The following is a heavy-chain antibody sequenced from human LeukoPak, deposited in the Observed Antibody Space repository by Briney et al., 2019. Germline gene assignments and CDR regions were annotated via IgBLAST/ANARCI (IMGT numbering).Heavy chain of an antibody. J-gene: IGHJ4*02. CDR3: ARSVSSSWPTGVFDY. CDR1: GGSISSSAYY. D-gene: IGHD6-13*01. Sequence: SETLSLTCTVSGGSISSSAYYWGWIRQPPGKGLEWIGSIYYSGTTYYNPSLKSRVTISVDTSKNQFSLKLSSVTAADTAVYYCARSVSSSWPTGVFDYWGQGTLVTVSS. CDR2: IYYSGTT. V-gene: IGHV4-39*01.